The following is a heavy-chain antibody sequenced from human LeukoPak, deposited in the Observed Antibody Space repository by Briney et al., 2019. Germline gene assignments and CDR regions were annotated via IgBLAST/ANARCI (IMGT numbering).Heavy chain of an antibody. J-gene: IGHJ4*02. CDR1: GYTFTSYY. Sequence: ASVKVSCKASGYTFTSYYMHWVRHAPERGREWMGIINPSGGSTSYAQKFKGRVTKTRNMPTSTVYMELSSVRSEDTAVYYCARQRDIADIQLEYFDYWGQGTLVTVSS. D-gene: IGHD1-1*01. V-gene: IGHV1-46*01. CDR3: ARQRDIADIQLEYFDY. CDR2: INPSGGST.